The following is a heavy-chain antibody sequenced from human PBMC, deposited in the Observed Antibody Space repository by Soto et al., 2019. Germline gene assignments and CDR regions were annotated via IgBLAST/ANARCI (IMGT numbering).Heavy chain of an antibody. Sequence: PSETLSLTCAVSGGSISSGGYSWSWIRQPPGKGLEWIGFIYYGGSTNYNPSLKSRVTISVDTPKNQFSLKLSSLTAADTAVYYCAKNWNWGSLVHWGQGTLVTVSS. CDR1: GGSISSGGYS. J-gene: IGHJ4*02. CDR2: IYYGGST. CDR3: AKNWNWGSLVH. V-gene: IGHV4-61*08. D-gene: IGHD7-27*01.